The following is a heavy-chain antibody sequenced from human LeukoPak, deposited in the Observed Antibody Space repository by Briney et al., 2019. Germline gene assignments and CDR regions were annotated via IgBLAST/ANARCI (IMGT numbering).Heavy chain of an antibody. CDR3: ARFSQYYDSPTHYLDY. CDR1: GGSINNYY. Sequence: SETLSLTCTVSGGSINNYYWSWVRQPPGAGLEWLAYIYYTGSTNYTPSLKTRLTISVDTSKNQFSLRLNSVTAADTAVYYCARFSQYYDSPTHYLDYWGQGILVTVSS. D-gene: IGHD3-16*01. V-gene: IGHV4-59*08. J-gene: IGHJ4*02. CDR2: IYYTGST.